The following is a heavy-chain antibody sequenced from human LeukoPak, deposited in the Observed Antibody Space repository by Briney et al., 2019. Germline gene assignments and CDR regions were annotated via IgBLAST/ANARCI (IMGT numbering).Heavy chain of an antibody. V-gene: IGHV5-51*01. J-gene: IGHJ4*02. Sequence: GEFLKISCKGSGYSFTSYWIGWVRQMPGKGLEWMGIIYPGDSDTRYSPSFQGQVTISADKPISTAYLQWSSLKASDTAMYYCARRLGDCTNGVCTYYFDYWGQGTLVTVSS. CDR2: IYPGDSDT. CDR3: ARRLGDCTNGVCTYYFDY. D-gene: IGHD2-8*01. CDR1: GYSFTSYW.